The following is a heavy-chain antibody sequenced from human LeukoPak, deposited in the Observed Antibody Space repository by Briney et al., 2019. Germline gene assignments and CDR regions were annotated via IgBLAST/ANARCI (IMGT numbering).Heavy chain of an antibody. CDR3: ARNIGSYAHDN. J-gene: IGHJ4*02. CDR2: VHHSGDT. D-gene: IGHD6-19*01. CDR1: GDSIKSHW. Sequence: PSETLSLTCTVSGDSIKSHWWGWIRQPPGKGLEWIGYVHHSGDTSYDPSLKSRVTMSVDTSKNQFSLKLSSVTAADTAVYYCARNIGSYAHDNWGQGTLVTVSS. V-gene: IGHV4-59*11.